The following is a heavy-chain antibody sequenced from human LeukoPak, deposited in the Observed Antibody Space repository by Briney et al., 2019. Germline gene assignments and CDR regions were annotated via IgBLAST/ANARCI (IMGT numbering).Heavy chain of an antibody. D-gene: IGHD6-13*01. J-gene: IGHJ4*02. Sequence: PGGSLRLPCVASGFTFKNYWMSWVRQAPGKGLEWVANIEADGTEKYYVDSVKGRFTVSRDNARNSLYLQMSSLRVEDTAVYYCARDPAAWDYWGQGTLVTVSS. CDR1: GFTFKNYW. CDR2: IEADGTEK. V-gene: IGHV3-7*04. CDR3: ARDPAAWDY.